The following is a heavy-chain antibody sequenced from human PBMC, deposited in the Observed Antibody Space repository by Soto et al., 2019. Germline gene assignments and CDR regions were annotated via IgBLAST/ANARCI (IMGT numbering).Heavy chain of an antibody. Sequence: SETLSLTCTVSGGSISSGGYYWSWIRQHPGKGLEWIGYIYYSGSTYYNPSLKSRVTISVDTSKNQFSLKLSSVTAADTAVYYCARALLREPTGFDPWGQGTLVTVSS. V-gene: IGHV4-31*03. J-gene: IGHJ5*02. D-gene: IGHD1-26*01. CDR3: ARALLREPTGFDP. CDR1: GGSISSGGYY. CDR2: IYYSGST.